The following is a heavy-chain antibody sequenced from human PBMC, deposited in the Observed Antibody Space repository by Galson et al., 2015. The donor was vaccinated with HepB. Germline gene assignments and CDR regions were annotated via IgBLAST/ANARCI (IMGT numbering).Heavy chain of an antibody. CDR2: ISSRNKHI. V-gene: IGHV3-21*01. CDR3: GRYCGSEMATTH. D-gene: IGHD5-24*01. Sequence: SLRLSCAASGFTFSNYSMNWVRQAPGKGLEWVSSISSRNKHIFYADSVKGRFIISRDNAKNSLYLQMNSLRAEDSAIYYCGRYCGSEMATTHWGQGTLVTVSS. CDR1: GFTFSNYS. J-gene: IGHJ4*02.